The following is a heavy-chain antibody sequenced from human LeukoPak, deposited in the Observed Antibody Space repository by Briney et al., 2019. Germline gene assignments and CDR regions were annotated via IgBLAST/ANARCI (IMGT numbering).Heavy chain of an antibody. CDR3: ARALTGYQTSYYYYGMDV. J-gene: IGHJ6*02. CDR2: ICYSGST. D-gene: IGHD3-9*01. CDR1: GGSISSYY. Sequence: SETLSLTCTVSGGSISSYYWSWIRQPPGKGLEWIGYICYSGSTNYNPSLKSRVTISVDTSKNQFSLKLSSVTAADTAVYYCARALTGYQTSYYYYGMDVWGQGTTVTVSS. V-gene: IGHV4-59*01.